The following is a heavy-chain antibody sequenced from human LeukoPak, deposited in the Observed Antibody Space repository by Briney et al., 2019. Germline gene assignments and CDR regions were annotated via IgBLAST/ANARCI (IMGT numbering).Heavy chain of an antibody. CDR3: ARDRDGSGDY. J-gene: IGHJ4*02. D-gene: IGHD6-25*01. CDR2: IYYSGST. Sequence: SETLSFTCTVSGGSISSGGYYWSWIRQHPGKGLEWIGYIYYSGSTYYNPSLKSRVTISVDTSKNQFSLKLSSVTAADTAVYYCARDRDGSGDYWGQGTLVTVSS. CDR1: GGSISSGGYY. V-gene: IGHV4-31*03.